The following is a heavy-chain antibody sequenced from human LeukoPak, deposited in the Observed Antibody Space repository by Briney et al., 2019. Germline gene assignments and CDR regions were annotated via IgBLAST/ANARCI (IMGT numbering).Heavy chain of an antibody. J-gene: IGHJ3*02. D-gene: IGHD4-11*01. Sequence: SVKVSCKASGGTFSSYAICWVRQAPGQGLEWMGRIIPIFGTANYAQKFQGRVTITTDESTSTAYMELSSLRSEDTAVYYCARDGDYNGAFDIWGQGTMVTVSS. CDR2: IIPIFGTA. CDR1: GGTFSSYA. CDR3: ARDGDYNGAFDI. V-gene: IGHV1-69*05.